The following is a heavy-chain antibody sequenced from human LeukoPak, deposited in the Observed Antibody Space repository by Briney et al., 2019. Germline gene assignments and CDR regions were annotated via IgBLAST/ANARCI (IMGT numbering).Heavy chain of an antibody. CDR3: ARGPSRSSGYYYYSCMDV. Sequence: GGSLSLSCAASGFTFSSYPIHWVRQAPGKGLEWVALISYDGSDKNYADSVKGRFTISRDNSKNTLYLQMNSLRAEDTAVYYCARGPSRSSGYYYYSCMDVWGKGATVTLSS. CDR1: GFTFSSYP. D-gene: IGHD6-6*01. V-gene: IGHV3-30*01. CDR2: ISYDGSDK. J-gene: IGHJ6*03.